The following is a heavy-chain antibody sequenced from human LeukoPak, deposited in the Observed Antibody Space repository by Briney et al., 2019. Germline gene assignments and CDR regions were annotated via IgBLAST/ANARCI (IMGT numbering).Heavy chain of an antibody. CDR3: AKYTSGTSYRGLDQ. Sequence: HPGESLRLSYGASGLTVSSYSMSWVRQAPGKGLELISTIIGSAVNTYYADSVKGRFTISRDDSKNTVYLQMNSLRDEDTAVYSCAKYTSGTSYRGLDQWGQGTLVTVSS. CDR2: IIGSAVNT. V-gene: IGHV3-23*01. CDR1: GLTVSSYS. J-gene: IGHJ4*02. D-gene: IGHD3-10*01.